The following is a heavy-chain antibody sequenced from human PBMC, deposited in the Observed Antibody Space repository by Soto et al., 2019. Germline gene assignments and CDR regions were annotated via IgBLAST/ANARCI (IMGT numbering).Heavy chain of an antibody. Sequence: GESLKVSCKGSGYNFATYLITWVRQMPGKGLEWVGIIYPGDSETRYSPSFQGQVTISVDNSISTAYLQWRSLQASDTAMFYCARAGYDILTGYAIYYYGMDVWGQGTTVTVSS. V-gene: IGHV5-51*01. CDR1: GYNFATYL. J-gene: IGHJ6*02. CDR2: IYPGDSET. D-gene: IGHD3-9*01. CDR3: ARAGYDILTGYAIYYYGMDV.